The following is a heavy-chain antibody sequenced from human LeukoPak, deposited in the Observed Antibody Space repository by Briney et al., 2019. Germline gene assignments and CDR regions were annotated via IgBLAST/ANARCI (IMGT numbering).Heavy chain of an antibody. J-gene: IGHJ3*02. Sequence: ASVKVSCKASGYTYTRHYMNWVRQAPGQGLEWLGKINPSSGGTGYAQKFQGRVTMTRDTSTSTVYMELTSLRSEDTAVYYCARDGLYCTNGVCSSDIWGQGTLVTVSS. V-gene: IGHV1-46*01. CDR2: INPSSGGT. D-gene: IGHD2-8*01. CDR1: GYTYTRHY. CDR3: ARDGLYCTNGVCSSDI.